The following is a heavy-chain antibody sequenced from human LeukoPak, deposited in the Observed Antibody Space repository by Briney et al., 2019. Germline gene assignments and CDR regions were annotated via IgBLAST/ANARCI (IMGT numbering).Heavy chain of an antibody. Sequence: SETRSPTCTVSAGSISSYYSSWIRQPAGKGLEWIGRFYTSGSTNYNPSLKSRVTMSVDTSKNQFSLKLGSVTAADTAVYHCARAPASSWPFDYWGQGALVTVSS. J-gene: IGHJ4*02. CDR2: FYTSGST. V-gene: IGHV4-4*07. CDR1: AGSISSYY. CDR3: ARAPASSWPFDY.